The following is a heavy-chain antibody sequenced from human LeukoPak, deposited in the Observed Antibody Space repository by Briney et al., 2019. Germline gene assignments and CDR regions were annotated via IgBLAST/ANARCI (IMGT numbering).Heavy chain of an antibody. Sequence: GSLRLSCAASGFTFSDFYMSWIRQAPGKGLEWIGYIYYSGSTNYNPPLKSRVTISVDTSKNQISLKLSSVTAADTAVYYCARGRFDYYDSSGYYRPREYYYYYYYMDVWGKGTTVTMSS. CDR1: GFTFSDFY. V-gene: IGHV4-59*01. D-gene: IGHD3-22*01. CDR3: ARGRFDYYDSSGYYRPREYYYYYYYMDV. CDR2: IYYSGST. J-gene: IGHJ6*03.